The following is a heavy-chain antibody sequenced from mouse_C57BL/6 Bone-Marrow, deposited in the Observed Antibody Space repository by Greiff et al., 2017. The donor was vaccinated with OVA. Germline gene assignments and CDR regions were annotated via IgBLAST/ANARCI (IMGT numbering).Heavy chain of an antibody. CDR2: IWRGGST. CDR3: ASYYEYDGAMDY. V-gene: IGHV2-2*01. J-gene: IGHJ4*01. D-gene: IGHD2-4*01. CDR1: GFSLTSYG. Sequence: QVQLQQSGPGLVQPSQSLSITCTVSGFSLTSYGVHWVRQSPGKGLEWLGVIWRGGSTDYNAAFISRLSISKDNSKSQVFFKMNSLQADDTAIYYCASYYEYDGAMDYWGQGTSVTVSS.